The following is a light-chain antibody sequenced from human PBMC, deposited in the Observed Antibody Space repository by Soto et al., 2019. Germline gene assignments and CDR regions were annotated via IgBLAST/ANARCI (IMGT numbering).Light chain of an antibody. V-gene: IGKV1-27*01. CDR3: QRYNSAPQT. Sequence: GDRVTITCRATQGIGTFLAWYQQKPGQVPKLLIYAASTLQSGVPSRFSGSGSGTDFTLTISSLQPEDVATYYCQRYNSAPQTFDQGTKVEIK. J-gene: IGKJ1*01. CDR2: AAS. CDR1: QGIGTF.